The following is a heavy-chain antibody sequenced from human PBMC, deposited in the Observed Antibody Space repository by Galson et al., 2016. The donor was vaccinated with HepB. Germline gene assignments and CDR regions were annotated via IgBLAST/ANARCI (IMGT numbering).Heavy chain of an antibody. CDR1: GFSFSDHA. CDR2: ISNNGDTT. CDR3: FISHLTIINF. Sequence: SLRLSCAASGFSFSDHAMHWVRQAPGRGLESVASISNNGDTTYYADSVKDRFTISRDNSTSTLFLQMSSLRTEDTAVYSCFISHLTIINFWGQGTLVTVSS. V-gene: IGHV3-64D*06. J-gene: IGHJ4*02. D-gene: IGHD3-10*01.